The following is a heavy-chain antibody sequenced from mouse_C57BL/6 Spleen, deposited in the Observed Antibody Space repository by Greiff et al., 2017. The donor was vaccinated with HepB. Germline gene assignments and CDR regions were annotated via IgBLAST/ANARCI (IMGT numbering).Heavy chain of an antibody. Sequence: LVESGPGLVKPSQSLSLTCSVTGYSITSGYYWNWIRQFPGNKLEWMGYISYDGSNNYNPSLKNRISITRDTSKNQFFLKLNSVTTEDTATYYCARDPTTVVAPFAYWGQGTLVTVSA. V-gene: IGHV3-6*01. CDR3: ARDPTTVVAPFAY. CDR2: ISYDGSN. D-gene: IGHD1-1*01. J-gene: IGHJ3*01. CDR1: GYSITSGYY.